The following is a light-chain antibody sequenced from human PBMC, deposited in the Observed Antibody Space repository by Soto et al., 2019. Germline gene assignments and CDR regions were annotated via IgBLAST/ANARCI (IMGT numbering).Light chain of an antibody. CDR3: LLSYSGARV. Sequence: QAVVTQEPSLTVSPGGTVTLTCDSSTGAVTSGHFPYWFQQKPGQAPRTLIYDTHNRHSWTPARFSGSLLGGRAALTLSGAQPEDEADYYCLLSYSGARVFGGGTKLTVL. CDR1: TGAVTSGHF. V-gene: IGLV7-46*01. J-gene: IGLJ2*01. CDR2: DTH.